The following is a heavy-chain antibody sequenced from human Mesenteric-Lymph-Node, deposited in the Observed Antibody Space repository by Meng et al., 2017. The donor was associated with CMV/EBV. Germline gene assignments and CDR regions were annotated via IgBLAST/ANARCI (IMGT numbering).Heavy chain of an antibody. V-gene: IGHV3-74*01. CDR3: ARGYCSSSSCYSRAFDI. J-gene: IGHJ3*02. CDR2: INSDGSST. CDR1: GFTLRNYY. Sequence: GESLKISCAVSGFTLRNYYMTWVRQAPGKGLVWVSRINSDGSSTSYADSVKGRFTISRDNAKNTLYLQMNSLRAEDTAVYYCARGYCSSSSCYSRAFDIWGQGTMVTVSS. D-gene: IGHD2-2*02.